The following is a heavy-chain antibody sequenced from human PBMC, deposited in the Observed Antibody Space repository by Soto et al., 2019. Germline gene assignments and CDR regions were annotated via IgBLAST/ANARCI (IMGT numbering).Heavy chain of an antibody. Sequence: EVQLLESGGGLVQPGGSLRLSCAASGFTFSSYAMSWVRQAPGKGLEWVSAISGSGGSTYYADSVKGRFTISRDNSKNTLYLQMNSLRAEDTAGYYGAKDTPPAGYSSGYDAFDIWGQGTMVTVSS. CDR2: ISGSGGST. J-gene: IGHJ3*02. CDR1: GFTFSSYA. CDR3: AKDTPPAGYSSGYDAFDI. D-gene: IGHD6-19*01. V-gene: IGHV3-23*01.